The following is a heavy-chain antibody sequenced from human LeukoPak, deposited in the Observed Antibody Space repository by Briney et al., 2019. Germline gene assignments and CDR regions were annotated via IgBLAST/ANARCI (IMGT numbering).Heavy chain of an antibody. CDR1: GFTFRIYG. Sequence: GGSLRLSCAASGFTFRIYGMNWVRQAPGKAPEWVSYISHTSDTIYYADSVKGRFTMSRDNARNSLFLQMDSLRAEDTAVYYCARATRSGYDYWGQGTLVTVSS. CDR2: ISHTSDTI. D-gene: IGHD5-12*01. V-gene: IGHV3-48*04. J-gene: IGHJ4*02. CDR3: ARATRSGYDY.